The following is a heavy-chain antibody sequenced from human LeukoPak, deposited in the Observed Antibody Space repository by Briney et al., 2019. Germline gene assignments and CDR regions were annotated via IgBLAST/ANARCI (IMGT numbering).Heavy chain of an antibody. CDR3: ASTPTRNAFDI. D-gene: IGHD1-1*01. CDR2: IYTSGST. Sequence: SQTLSLTCTVSGSSIISGSYYWSWIRQPAGKGLQWIGRIYTSGSTNYNPSLKSRVTISVDTSKNQFSLKLSSVTAADTAVYYCASTPTRNAFDIWGQGTMVTVSS. CDR1: GSSIISGSYY. J-gene: IGHJ3*02. V-gene: IGHV4-61*02.